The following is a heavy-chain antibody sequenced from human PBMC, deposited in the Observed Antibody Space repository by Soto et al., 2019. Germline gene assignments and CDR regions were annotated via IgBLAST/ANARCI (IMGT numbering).Heavy chain of an antibody. CDR2: IYHSGST. J-gene: IGHJ4*02. V-gene: IGHV4-30-2*01. D-gene: IGHD4-4*01. CDR1: GGSVSSGRYY. Sequence: SETLSLTCTVSGGSVSSGRYYWSWIRQPPGKGLEWIGYIYHSGSTYYNPSLKSRVTISVDRSKNQFSLKLSSVTAADTAVYYCAGVTSTVDYWGQGTLVTVSS. CDR3: AGVTSTVDY.